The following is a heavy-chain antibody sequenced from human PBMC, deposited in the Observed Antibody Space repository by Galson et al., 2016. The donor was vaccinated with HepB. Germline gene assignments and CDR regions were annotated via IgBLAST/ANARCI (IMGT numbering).Heavy chain of an antibody. D-gene: IGHD2-15*01. V-gene: IGHV1-3*01. CDR2: INAANGNT. CDR1: GYTFTSSL. Sequence: SVKVSCKASGYTFTSSLMHWVRQAPGQRPEWMGWINAANGNTKYSQKFQGRVTITRDTSASTAYLDLSSLRSEDTAIYYCARDCSVGRCYSGFDYWGQGTLVTDSS. CDR3: ARDCSVGRCYSGFDY. J-gene: IGHJ4*02.